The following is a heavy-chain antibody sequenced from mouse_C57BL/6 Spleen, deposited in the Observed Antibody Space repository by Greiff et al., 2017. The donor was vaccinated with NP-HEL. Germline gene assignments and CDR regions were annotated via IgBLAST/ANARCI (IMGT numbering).Heavy chain of an antibody. J-gene: IGHJ2*01. D-gene: IGHD1-1*01. V-gene: IGHV1-22*01. CDR2: INPNNGGT. CDR1: GYTFTDYN. CDR3: AREDYYGSSFFDY. Sequence: VQLQQSGPELVKPGASVKMSCKASGYTFTDYNMHWVKQSHGKSLEWIGYINPNNGGTSYNQKFKGKATLTVNKSSSTAYMELRSLTSEYSAVYYCAREDYYGSSFFDYWGQGTTLTVSS.